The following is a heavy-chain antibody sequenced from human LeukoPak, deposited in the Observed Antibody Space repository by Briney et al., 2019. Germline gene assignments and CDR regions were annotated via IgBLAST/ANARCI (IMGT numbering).Heavy chain of an antibody. CDR3: ARVWGYYYDSSGYSDFDY. J-gene: IGHJ4*02. CDR2: ISAYNGNT. Sequence: ASVKVSCKASGYTFTTYGITWVRQAPGQGLEWMGWISAYNGNTNYAQKFQGRVTMTIDTSTSTAYTELRSLKSDDTAVYYCARVWGYYYDSSGYSDFDYWGQGTLVTVSS. CDR1: GYTFTTYG. V-gene: IGHV1-18*01. D-gene: IGHD3-22*01.